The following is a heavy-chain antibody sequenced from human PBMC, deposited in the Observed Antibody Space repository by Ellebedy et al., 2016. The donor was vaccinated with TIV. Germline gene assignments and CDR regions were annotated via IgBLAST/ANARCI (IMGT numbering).Heavy chain of an antibody. Sequence: PGGSLRLSCAASGFTFSSYAMSWVRQAPGKGLEWVSVIYSGGDGGDTYYADSVKGRFTISRDNSKNTLYLQMNSLRAEDTAVYYCSKDRTPGDGYWVFDFWGQGTLVTVST. D-gene: IGHD5-18*01. CDR2: IYSGGDGGDT. J-gene: IGHJ4*02. CDR3: SKDRTPGDGYWVFDF. CDR1: GFTFSSYA. V-gene: IGHV3-23*03.